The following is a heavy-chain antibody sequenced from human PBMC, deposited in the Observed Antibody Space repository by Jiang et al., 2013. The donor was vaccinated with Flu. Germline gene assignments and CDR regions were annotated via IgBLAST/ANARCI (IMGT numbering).Heavy chain of an antibody. D-gene: IGHD5-24*01. CDR1: GGSISGSSYY. J-gene: IGHJ4*02. Sequence: TLSLTCTVSGGSISGSSYYWGWIRQPPGKGLEWIGSIYYSGSTYYNPSLKSRVTISVDTSKNQFSLKLNSVTAADTAVYYCARRTTIFNYWGQGTLVTVSS. CDR3: ARRTTIFNY. CDR2: IYYSGST. V-gene: IGHV4-39*01.